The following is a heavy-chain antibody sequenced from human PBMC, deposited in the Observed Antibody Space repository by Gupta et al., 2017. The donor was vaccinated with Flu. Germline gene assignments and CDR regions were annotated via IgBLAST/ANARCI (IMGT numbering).Heavy chain of an antibody. Sequence: EVHLLESGGNLVQSGGSLRLSCAASGFTFSTYAMSWVRQAPGKGLEWVSGISGRGISTYYADSVKGRFTISRDNSNNILYLQMNSLRAEDTAVYYCANSRETYYYESSGYYFDSWGQGTLVAVSS. CDR2: ISGRGIST. J-gene: IGHJ4*02. D-gene: IGHD3-22*01. V-gene: IGHV3-23*01. CDR3: ANSRETYYYESSGYYFDS. CDR1: GFTFSTYA.